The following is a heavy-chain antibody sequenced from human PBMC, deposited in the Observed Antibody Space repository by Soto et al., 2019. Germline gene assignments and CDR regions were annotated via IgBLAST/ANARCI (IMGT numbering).Heavy chain of an antibody. J-gene: IGHJ4*02. V-gene: IGHV3-23*01. Sequence: LSCAASGFTFSSYAMGWVRQAPGKGLEWVSAISGSGGSTYYADSVKGRFTISRDNSKNTLYLQMNSLRAEDTAVYYCAKGSRGHMAIFDYWGQGTLVTVSS. CDR2: ISGSGGST. CDR3: AKGSRGHMAIFDY. CDR1: GFTFSSYA.